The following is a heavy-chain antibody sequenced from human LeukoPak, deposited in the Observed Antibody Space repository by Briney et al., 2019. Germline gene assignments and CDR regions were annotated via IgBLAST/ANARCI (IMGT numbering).Heavy chain of an antibody. CDR1: GFTFSSYW. V-gene: IGHV3-7*03. Sequence: GGSLRLSCVASGFTFSSYWMTWVRQAPGKGLEWVANIKTDGSQIYYVDSVKGRFTISRDNAKNSLYLQMNSLRAEDTAVYYCAKGLPVRSGFFDYWGQGTLVTVSS. CDR3: AKGLPVRSGFFDY. CDR2: IKTDGSQI. J-gene: IGHJ4*02. D-gene: IGHD3-16*01.